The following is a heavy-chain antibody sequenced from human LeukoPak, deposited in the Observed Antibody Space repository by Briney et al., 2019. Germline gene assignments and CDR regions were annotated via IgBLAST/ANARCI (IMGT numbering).Heavy chain of an antibody. D-gene: IGHD6-19*01. J-gene: IGHJ3*02. Sequence: PSETLSLTCTVSGGSISSYYWSWIRQPPGKGLEWIGYNYYSGSTNYNPSLKSRVTISVDTSKNQFSLKLSSVTAADTAVYYCARVRAGTAVGAFDIWGQGTMVTVSS. V-gene: IGHV4-59*01. CDR1: GGSISSYY. CDR2: NYYSGST. CDR3: ARVRAGTAVGAFDI.